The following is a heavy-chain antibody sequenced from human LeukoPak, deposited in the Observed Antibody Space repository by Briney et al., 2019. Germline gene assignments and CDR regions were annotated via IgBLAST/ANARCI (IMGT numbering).Heavy chain of an antibody. CDR3: ARGGPPGYYYDYYMDV. CDR2: INLRGST. J-gene: IGHJ6*03. Sequence: KPSETLSLTCAVYGGSFNDYYWNWIRQPPGKGLEWIGEINLRGSTTYNPSLKSRVTISLDESKNQFSLKMSSVTAADTAVYFCARGGPPGYYYDYYMDVWGKGTTVTISS. V-gene: IGHV4-34*01. CDR1: GGSFNDYY.